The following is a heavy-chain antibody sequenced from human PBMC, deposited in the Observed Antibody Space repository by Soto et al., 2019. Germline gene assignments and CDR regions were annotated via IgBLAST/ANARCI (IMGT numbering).Heavy chain of an antibody. CDR2: ISYDGSNK. V-gene: IGHV3-30-3*01. Sequence: GGSLRLSCAASGFTFSSYAMHWVRQAPGKGLEWVAVISYDGSNKYYADSVKGRFTISRDNSKNTLYLQMNSLRAEDTAVYYCICSSDYFDYWGQGTLVTVSS. J-gene: IGHJ4*02. D-gene: IGHD6-6*01. CDR1: GFTFSSYA. CDR3: ICSSDYFDY.